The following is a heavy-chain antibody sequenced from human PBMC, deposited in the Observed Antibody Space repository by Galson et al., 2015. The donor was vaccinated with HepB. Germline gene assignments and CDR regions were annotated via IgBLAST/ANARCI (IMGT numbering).Heavy chain of an antibody. Sequence: LRLSCAASGFAFDSHAMSWVRQAPGRGLEWISGITGKGDSTFYADSVKGRFTVSKDNSNNMLYLQMNSLRAEDAGLYFCSKGYGLFDSWGQGILVTVSS. V-gene: IGHV3-23*01. J-gene: IGHJ5*01. CDR3: SKGYGLFDS. CDR1: GFAFDSHA. D-gene: IGHD5-18*01. CDR2: ITGKGDST.